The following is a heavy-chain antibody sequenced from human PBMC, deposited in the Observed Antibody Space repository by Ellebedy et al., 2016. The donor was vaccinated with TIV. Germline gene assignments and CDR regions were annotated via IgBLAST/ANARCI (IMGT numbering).Heavy chain of an antibody. D-gene: IGHD3-16*01. V-gene: IGHV3-30*02. J-gene: IGHJ6*02. Sequence: GESLKISCAASGFTSSGMHWVRQAPGKGLEWVAFIRSDGSNKYYASSVKGRFTISRDYSENTLDLQMNGRRVEDTALYYCVKGAYPVPTVMAVWGQGTMVIVSS. CDR3: VKGAYPVPTVMAV. CDR1: GFTSSG. CDR2: IRSDGSNK.